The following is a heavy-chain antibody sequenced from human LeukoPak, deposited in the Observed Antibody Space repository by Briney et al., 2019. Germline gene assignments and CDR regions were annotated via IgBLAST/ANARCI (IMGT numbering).Heavy chain of an antibody. D-gene: IGHD4-17*01. CDR1: GGSFSGYY. CDR2: INHSGST. V-gene: IGHV4-34*01. Sequence: KPSETLSLTCAVYGGSFSGYYWSWIRQPPGKGLEWIGEINHSGSTNYNPSLKSRVTISVDTSKNQFSLKLSSVTAADTAVYYCARGLRDYEFPHYFDYWGQGTLVTVSS. J-gene: IGHJ4*02. CDR3: ARGLRDYEFPHYFDY.